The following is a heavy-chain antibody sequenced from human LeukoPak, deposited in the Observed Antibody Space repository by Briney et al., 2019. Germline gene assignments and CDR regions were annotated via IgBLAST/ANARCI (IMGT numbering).Heavy chain of an antibody. CDR2: ISQDRSET. CDR1: GFTFNSFF. V-gene: IGHV3-7*01. D-gene: IGHD1-20*01. CDR3: VRELTVTTREYYFDL. Sequence: GGSLRLSCAASGFTFNSFFLNWVRLTPGRELEWVACISQDRSETFYMDSVRGRFTISRDNAKNSLYLRMSSLRAEDTALYFCVRELTVTTREYYFDLWGQGTLVTVSS. J-gene: IGHJ4*02.